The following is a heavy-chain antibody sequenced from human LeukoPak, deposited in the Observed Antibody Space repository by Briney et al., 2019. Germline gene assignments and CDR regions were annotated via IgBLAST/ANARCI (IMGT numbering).Heavy chain of an antibody. CDR3: ARELAPGSYYEEYYYYGMDV. CDR2: ISYDGSNK. V-gene: IGHV3-30-3*01. D-gene: IGHD3-10*01. Sequence: PGGSLRLSCAASGFTFSSYAMHWVRQAPGKGLEWVAVISYDGSNKYYADSVKGRFTISRDNSKNTLYLQMNSLRAEDTAVYYCARELAPGSYYEEYYYYGMDVWGQGTTVTVSS. CDR1: GFTFSSYA. J-gene: IGHJ6*02.